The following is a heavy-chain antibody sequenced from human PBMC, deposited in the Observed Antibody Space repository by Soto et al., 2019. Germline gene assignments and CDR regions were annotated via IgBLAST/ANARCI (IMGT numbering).Heavy chain of an antibody. J-gene: IGHJ3*02. Sequence: ASVKVSCKASGYTFTSYGISWVRQAPGQGLEWMGWISAYNGNTNYAQKLQGRVTMTTDTSTSTAYMELRSLRSDDTAVYYCARDGGYCSGDSCSSDAFDIWGQGTKVTVSS. V-gene: IGHV1-18*01. D-gene: IGHD2-15*01. CDR2: ISAYNGNT. CDR3: ARDGGYCSGDSCSSDAFDI. CDR1: GYTFTSYG.